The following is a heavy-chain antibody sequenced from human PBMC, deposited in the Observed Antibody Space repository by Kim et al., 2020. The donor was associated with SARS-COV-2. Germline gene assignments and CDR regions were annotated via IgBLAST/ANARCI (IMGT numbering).Heavy chain of an antibody. CDR3: ARSLPSPRNYALDD. CDR1: GFTFSTYD. J-gene: IGHJ6*02. Sequence: GGSLRLSCAASGFTFSTYDMTWVRKAPGKGLEWVASITGDGTNRNYASSLRGRITISRDNARNSVSLRMNSLGTEDTATYYCARSLPSPRNYALDDWG. CDR2: ITGDGTNR. V-gene: IGHV3-21*01.